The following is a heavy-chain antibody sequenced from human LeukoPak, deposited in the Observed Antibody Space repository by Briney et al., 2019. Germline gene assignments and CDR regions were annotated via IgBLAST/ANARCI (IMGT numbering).Heavy chain of an antibody. Sequence: PSETLSLTCTVSGGSISSGGYYWSWIRQHPGKGLEWIGYIYYSGSTYYNPSLKSRVTISVDTSKNQFSLKLSSVTAADTAVYYCARFSPGIAVAFDYWGQGTLVTVSS. V-gene: IGHV4-31*03. D-gene: IGHD6-19*01. CDR2: IYYSGST. CDR1: GGSISSGGYY. J-gene: IGHJ4*02. CDR3: ARFSPGIAVAFDY.